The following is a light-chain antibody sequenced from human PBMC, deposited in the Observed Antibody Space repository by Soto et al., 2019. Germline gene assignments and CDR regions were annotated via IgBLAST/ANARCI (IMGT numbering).Light chain of an antibody. CDR2: DVS. Sequence: QSVLTQPASVSGSRGQSITISCTGTTYDIGTYNYVSWYRQYPGKAPKLIIYDVSNRPSGVSNRFSGSKSGNTASLTISGLQAEDEAHYYCSSYTTRSIRVFGGGTKLTVL. J-gene: IGLJ2*01. CDR1: TYDIGTYNY. CDR3: SSYTTRSIRV. V-gene: IGLV2-14*01.